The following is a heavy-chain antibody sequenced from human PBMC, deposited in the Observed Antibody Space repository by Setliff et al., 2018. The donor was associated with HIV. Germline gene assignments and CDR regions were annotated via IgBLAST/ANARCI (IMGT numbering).Heavy chain of an antibody. Sequence: LSLTCTVSGGSISNSRYYWSWIRQPPGKGLEWIGSIYYSGSTYYNPSLKSRVTISVDTSKNQFSLKLTSVTAADTAVYYCASRVYYYDSNNFLREEGFDPWGQGTLVTVSS. CDR1: GGSISNSRYY. D-gene: IGHD3-22*01. V-gene: IGHV4-39*07. CDR3: ASRVYYYDSNNFLREEGFDP. J-gene: IGHJ5*02. CDR2: IYYSGST.